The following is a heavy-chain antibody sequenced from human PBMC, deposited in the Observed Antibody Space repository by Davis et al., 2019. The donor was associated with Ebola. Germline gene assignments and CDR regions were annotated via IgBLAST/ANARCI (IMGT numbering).Heavy chain of an antibody. D-gene: IGHD6-6*01. V-gene: IGHV4-39*01. CDR2: IFYSGDT. Sequence: PSETLSLTCTVSGGSFSSRAYYWGWIRQPPGKGLERIGSIFYSGDTYYTPSLKSRVTFSIDTSKNQFSLRLSSVTAADTAVYYCARPTVAARAFEDWGQGTLVTVSS. J-gene: IGHJ4*02. CDR3: ARPTVAARAFED. CDR1: GGSFSSRAYY.